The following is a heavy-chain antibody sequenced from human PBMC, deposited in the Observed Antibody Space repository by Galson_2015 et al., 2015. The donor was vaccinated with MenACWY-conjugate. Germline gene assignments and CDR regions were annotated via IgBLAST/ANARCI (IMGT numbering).Heavy chain of an antibody. V-gene: IGHV4-4*02. CDR3: ARGRFPYWVVVPATTNWFDP. CDR2: IYHSGST. D-gene: IGHD2-2*01. Sequence: SETLSLTCAVSGASISSNNWWSWVRQSPGKGLEWIGEIYHSGSTKYNPSLESRVTMSVDKSKMQFSVKLSSVTAADTAVYYCARGRFPYWVVVPATTNWFDPWGQGTLVTVSS. J-gene: IGHJ5*02. CDR1: GASISSNNW.